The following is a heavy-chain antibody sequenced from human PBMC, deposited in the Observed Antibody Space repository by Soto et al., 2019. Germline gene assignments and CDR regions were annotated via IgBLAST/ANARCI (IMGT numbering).Heavy chain of an antibody. CDR1: GGSFRSYA. J-gene: IGHJ4*02. CDR3: AWDVGGYHY. V-gene: IGHV1-69*12. D-gene: IGHD3-16*02. Sequence: QAQLVQSGAEVKKPGSSVKVSCKASGGSFRSYALNWVRQAPGQGLEWVGGIIPMFGTPNYAQTFQDRVTITADESTSTAYMELSSLRSEDSAVYYCAWDVGGYHYWGQGTLVTVSS. CDR2: IIPMFGTP.